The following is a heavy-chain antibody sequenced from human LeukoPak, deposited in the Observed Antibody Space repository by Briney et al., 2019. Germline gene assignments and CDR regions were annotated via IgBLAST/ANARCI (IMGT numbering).Heavy chain of an antibody. D-gene: IGHD3-22*01. V-gene: IGHV1-24*01. CDR1: GYTLTELS. CDR3: ATEGGYYDSSGYYSAYY. CDR2: FDPEDGET. J-gene: IGHJ4*02. Sequence: ASVKVSCKVSGYTLTELSLHWVRQAPGKGLEWMGGFDPEDGETIYAQKFQGRVTMTEDTSTDTAYMELSSLRSEDTAVYYCATEGGYYDSSGYYSAYYWGQGTLVTVSS.